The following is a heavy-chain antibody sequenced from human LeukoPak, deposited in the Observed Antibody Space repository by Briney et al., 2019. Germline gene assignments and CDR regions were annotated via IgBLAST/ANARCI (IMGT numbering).Heavy chain of an antibody. CDR1: GITFSTYS. CDR2: ISSTSSYI. V-gene: IGHV3-21*01. D-gene: IGHD6-19*01. J-gene: IGHJ4*02. Sequence: PGGSLRLSCAASGITFSTYSLTWVRQAPGKELEWVSSISSTSSYIYYADSVKGRFTISRDNAKNSLFLQMNSLRAEDTAVYYCARGNSVWPPRSFDSWGQGTLVTVSS. CDR3: ARGNSVWPPRSFDS.